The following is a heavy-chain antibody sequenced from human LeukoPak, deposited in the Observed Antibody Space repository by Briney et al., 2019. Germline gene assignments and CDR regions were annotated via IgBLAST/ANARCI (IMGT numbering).Heavy chain of an antibody. D-gene: IGHD6-6*01. V-gene: IGHV4-4*07. CDR3: ARHSGRDSSCP. Sequence: PSETLSLTCTVSGGSISGYYWSWIRQPAGKGLEWIGRVYATGNTNYNPSLKSRVTISVDTSKNQFSLRLTSVTAADTAVYYCARHSGRDSSCPWGQGTLVTVSS. CDR1: GGSISGYY. J-gene: IGHJ4*02. CDR2: VYATGNT.